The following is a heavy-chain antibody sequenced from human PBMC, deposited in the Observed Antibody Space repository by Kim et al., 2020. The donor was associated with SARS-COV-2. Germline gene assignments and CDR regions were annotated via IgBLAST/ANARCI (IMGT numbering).Heavy chain of an antibody. Sequence: GTTNYAQKLQGRVTMTTDTSTSTAYMELRSLRSDDTAVYYCAIRGTPNDYWGQGTLVTVSS. CDR2: GTT. J-gene: IGHJ4*02. CDR3: AIRGTPNDY. D-gene: IGHD1-1*01. V-gene: IGHV1-18*01.